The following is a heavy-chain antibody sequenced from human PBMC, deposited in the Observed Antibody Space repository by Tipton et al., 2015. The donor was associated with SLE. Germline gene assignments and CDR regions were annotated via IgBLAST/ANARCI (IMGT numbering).Heavy chain of an antibody. V-gene: IGHV4-59*01. J-gene: IGHJ2*01. Sequence: TLSLTCTVSGGSISSYYWSWIRQPPGKGLEWIGEIYYSGSTNYNPSLKSRVTISVDTSNNQFSLSLSSVTAADTAVYYCARDVSSGWYFDLWGRGTLVTVSS. CDR1: GGSISSYY. D-gene: IGHD6-19*01. CDR2: IYYSGST. CDR3: ARDVSSGWYFDL.